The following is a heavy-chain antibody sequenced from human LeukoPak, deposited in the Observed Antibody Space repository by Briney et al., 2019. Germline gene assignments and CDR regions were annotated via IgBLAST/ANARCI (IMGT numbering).Heavy chain of an antibody. D-gene: IGHD1-26*01. CDR1: GFTFSSYS. CDR2: ISSSSSYI. V-gene: IGHV3-21*01. Sequence: PGGSLRLSCAASGFTFSSYSMNWVRQAPGKGLEWVSSISSSSSYIYYADLVKGRFTISRDNAKNSLYLQMNSLRAEDTAVYYCARDSSGIVGATLYFDYWGQGTLVTVSS. J-gene: IGHJ4*02. CDR3: ARDSSGIVGATLYFDY.